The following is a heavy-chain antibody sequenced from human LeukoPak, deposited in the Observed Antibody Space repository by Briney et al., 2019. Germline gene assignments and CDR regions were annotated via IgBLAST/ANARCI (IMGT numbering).Heavy chain of an antibody. CDR1: GFTFSSYW. V-gene: IGHV3-7*01. CDR3: ARDFYRSSVGY. Sequence: PGGSLRLSCAASGFTFSSYWMSWVRQALGKGLEWVANIKQDGSEKYYVDSVKGRFTISRDNAKNSLYLQMNSLRAKDTAVYYCARDFYRSSVGYWGQGTLVTVSS. D-gene: IGHD3-16*02. CDR2: IKQDGSEK. J-gene: IGHJ4*02.